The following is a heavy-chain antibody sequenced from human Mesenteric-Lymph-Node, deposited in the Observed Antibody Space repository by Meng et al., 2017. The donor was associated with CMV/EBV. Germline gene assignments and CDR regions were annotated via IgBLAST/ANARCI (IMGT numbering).Heavy chain of an antibody. Sequence: ASVKVSCKASGHAFTDYYIHWVRQARGQGLEWLGWIIPNSGGTNYSRKFQGRVTMTSDTSISTTFMELSSLTSDDAAVYYCARNIPAPSTLYYYYGLDVWGQGTTVTVSS. J-gene: IGHJ6*02. CDR3: ARNIPAPSTLYYYYGLDV. V-gene: IGHV1-2*02. D-gene: IGHD2-2*01. CDR2: IIPNSGGT. CDR1: GHAFTDYY.